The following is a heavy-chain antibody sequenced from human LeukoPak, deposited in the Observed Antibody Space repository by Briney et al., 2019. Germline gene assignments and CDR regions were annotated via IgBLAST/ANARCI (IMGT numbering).Heavy chain of an antibody. CDR2: ISYDGSNK. CDR3: ARESRAETIDY. CDR1: GFTFSSYA. J-gene: IGHJ4*02. V-gene: IGHV3-30-3*01. Sequence: GRSLRLSCAASGFTFSSYAMHWVRQAPGKGLEWVAVISYDGSNKYYADSVKGRFTISRDNSKNTLYLQMNSLRAEDTAVYYCARESRAETIDYWGQGTLVTVSS. D-gene: IGHD5-24*01.